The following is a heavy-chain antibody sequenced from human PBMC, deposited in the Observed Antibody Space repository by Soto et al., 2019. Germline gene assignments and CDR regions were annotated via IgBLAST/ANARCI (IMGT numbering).Heavy chain of an antibody. CDR3: ARAYSSFGPFDY. D-gene: IGHD6-13*01. CDR2: ISSSSSTI. J-gene: IGHJ4*02. V-gene: IGHV3-48*01. Sequence: AGPLRLYCSAPRFTFSSYSMNLVRQAPGKGLEWVSYISSSSSTIYYADSVKGRFTISRDNAKNSLYLQLNSLRADYRAVYYCARAYSSFGPFDYWGQGTLVSVPS. CDR1: RFTFSSYS.